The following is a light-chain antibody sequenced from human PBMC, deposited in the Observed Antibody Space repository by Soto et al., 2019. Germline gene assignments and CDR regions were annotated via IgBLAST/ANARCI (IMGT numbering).Light chain of an antibody. CDR1: QSISYN. CDR3: QQHKDWPWT. CDR2: GAS. Sequence: EIVMTQSPATLSVSPGERATLSCRASQSISYNLAWYQQKPGQAPRLLIDGASNRATGSPARFSGSGSGTDFTLTISSLQSEDFAVYYCQQHKDWPWTFGQGTRVEIK. V-gene: IGKV3-15*01. J-gene: IGKJ1*01.